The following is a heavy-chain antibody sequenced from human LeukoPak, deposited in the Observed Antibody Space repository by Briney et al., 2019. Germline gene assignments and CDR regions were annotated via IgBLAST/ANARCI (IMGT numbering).Heavy chain of an antibody. CDR2: IYYSGST. J-gene: IGHJ6*02. CDR3: ATAAVADPRYYYGMDV. CDR1: GGSISSSSYY. D-gene: IGHD6-19*01. Sequence: SSETLSLTCTVSGGSISSSSYYWGWIRQPPGKGLEWIGSIYYSGSTYYNPSLKSRVTISVDTSKNQFSLKLSSVTAADTAVYYCATAAVADPRYYYGMDVWGQGTTVTVSS. V-gene: IGHV4-39*01.